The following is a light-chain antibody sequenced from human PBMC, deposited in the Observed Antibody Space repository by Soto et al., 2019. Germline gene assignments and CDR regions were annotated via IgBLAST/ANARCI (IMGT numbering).Light chain of an antibody. CDR3: QQYASSRT. J-gene: IGKJ1*01. CDR1: QTIANNY. Sequence: EVALTQSPGTPSLSPGARAKLSCRASQTIANNYLTWYQQKPGQAPRVLIYDASTRATGIPDRFSGSGSGTDFTLTIRRLEPEDFAVYYCQQYASSRTFGQGTKLDIK. CDR2: DAS. V-gene: IGKV3-20*01.